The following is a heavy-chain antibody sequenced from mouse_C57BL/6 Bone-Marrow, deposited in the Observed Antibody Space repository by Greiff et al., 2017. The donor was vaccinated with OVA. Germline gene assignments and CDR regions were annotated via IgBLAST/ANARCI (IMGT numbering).Heavy chain of an antibody. D-gene: IGHD2-5*01. J-gene: IGHJ2*01. V-gene: IGHV1-4*01. Sequence: VQLQQSGADLARPGASVKMSCKASGYTFTSYTMHWVKQRPGQGLEWIGYINPSSGYTKYNQKFKDKATLTADKSSSTAYMQLSSLTSEDSAVYYCARGYSNYDYFDDWGQGTTLTVSS. CDR2: INPSSGYT. CDR3: ARGYSNYDYFDD. CDR1: GYTFTSYT.